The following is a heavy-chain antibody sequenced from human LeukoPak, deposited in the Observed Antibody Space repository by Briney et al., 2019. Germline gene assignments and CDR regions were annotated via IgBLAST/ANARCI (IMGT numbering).Heavy chain of an antibody. Sequence: PSETLSLTCTVSGGSISSYYWSWIRQPPGKGLEWIGYIYTSGSTNYNPSLKSRVTISVDTSKNQFSLKLSSVTAADTAVYYCCRFLEPYYFDYWGQGTLVTVSS. CDR2: IYTSGST. CDR3: CRFLEPYYFDY. D-gene: IGHD3-3*01. V-gene: IGHV4-4*09. J-gene: IGHJ4*02. CDR1: GGSISSYY.